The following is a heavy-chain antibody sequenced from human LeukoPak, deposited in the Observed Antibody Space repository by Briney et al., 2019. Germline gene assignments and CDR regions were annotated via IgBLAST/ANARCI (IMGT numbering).Heavy chain of an antibody. D-gene: IGHD6-13*01. V-gene: IGHV4-59*08. CDR3: ARSLQQLVSAYFDY. Sequence: SETLSLTCTVSGGSISSYYWSWIRQPPGKGLEWIGYIYYSGSTNYNPSLKSRVTISVDTSKNQFSLKLSSVTAADTAVYYCARSLQQLVSAYFDYWGQGTLVTVSS. J-gene: IGHJ4*02. CDR2: IYYSGST. CDR1: GGSISSYY.